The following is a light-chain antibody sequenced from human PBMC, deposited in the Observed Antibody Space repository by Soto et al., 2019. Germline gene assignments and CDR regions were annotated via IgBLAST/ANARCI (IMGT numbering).Light chain of an antibody. J-gene: IGKJ1*01. CDR2: GES. CDR3: QQYDNWPPWT. CDR1: QSISNK. Sequence: IALTPSPATLAVSPGERAALSGSAGQSISNKLARYHNKPGQAPRLLIYGESTRATGIPARFSGSGSGTAFTLTISSLQSEDFAVYYCQQYDNWPPWTFGQGTKVDIK. V-gene: IGKV3-15*01.